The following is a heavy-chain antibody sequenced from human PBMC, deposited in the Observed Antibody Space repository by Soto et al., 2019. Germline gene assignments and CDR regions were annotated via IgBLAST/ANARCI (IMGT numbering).Heavy chain of an antibody. V-gene: IGHV3-23*01. J-gene: IGHJ3*02. CDR1: GFTFSSYA. CDR2: VSSSGGTT. Sequence: GGSLRLSCAASGFTFSSYAMHWVRQAPGKGLEWVSAVSSSGGTTNYAGSVKGRFTISRDDSKNTLYLQMNSLKTEDTAVYYCTTELRGAFDIWGQGTMVTVSS. CDR3: TTELRGAFDI.